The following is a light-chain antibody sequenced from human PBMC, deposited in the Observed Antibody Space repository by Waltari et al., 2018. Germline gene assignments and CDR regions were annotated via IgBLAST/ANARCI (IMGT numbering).Light chain of an antibody. J-gene: IGLJ1*01. V-gene: IGLV2-23*02. Sequence: QSGLAQPASASGSPGQSITITCTGTSSDVGNYNLVSWYQQRPGKAPRLLTYEVTKRAPGTSNRFAAAKSGHTASLSISGLQAQEDEADYYCCSYVGLGTYVFGTGTKVTV. CDR2: EVT. CDR1: SSDVGNYNL. CDR3: CSYVGLGTYV.